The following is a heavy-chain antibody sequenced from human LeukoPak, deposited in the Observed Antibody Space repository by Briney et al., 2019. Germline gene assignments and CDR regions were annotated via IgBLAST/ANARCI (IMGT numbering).Heavy chain of an antibody. D-gene: IGHD1-26*01. J-gene: IGHJ4*02. Sequence: SETLSLTCTVSDGSINSTSYYWGWIRQPPGKGLEWIASTYYSGSTYYNPSLESRVTISVDTSKNQFSLKLNSVTAADTAVYFCARHGGGKGGGYPFFDYWGQGTLVTVSS. CDR1: DGSINSTSYY. V-gene: IGHV4-39*01. CDR2: TYYSGST. CDR3: ARHGGGKGGGYPFFDY.